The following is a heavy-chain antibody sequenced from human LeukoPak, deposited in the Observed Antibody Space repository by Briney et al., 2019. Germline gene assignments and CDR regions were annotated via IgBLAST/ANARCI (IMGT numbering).Heavy chain of an antibody. J-gene: IGHJ4*02. CDR2: IYHSGST. CDR1: GHSISNGYY. Sequence: SETLSLTCAVSGHSISNGYYWGWRRQPPGRGVGCIGSIYHSGSTYDNPSLKSRVTISVDASKNQSSLRLRSVTAADTAVYYCASQYDSSGCCFYWGQGTLVTVSS. V-gene: IGHV4-38-2*01. CDR3: ASQYDSSGCCFY. D-gene: IGHD3-22*01.